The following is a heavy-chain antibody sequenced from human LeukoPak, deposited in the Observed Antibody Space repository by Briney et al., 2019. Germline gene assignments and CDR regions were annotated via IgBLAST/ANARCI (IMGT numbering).Heavy chain of an antibody. Sequence: SETLSLTCSVSGGLFSGYYWSWIRQSPGKGLEWIGEINHTGDTNYNPSLQSRVSTSIDTSKRQFSLRLISVTAADTAVYYRAREPHRVLVPGPPDFWGQGILVTVSS. J-gene: IGHJ4*02. V-gene: IGHV4-34*01. CDR3: AREPHRVLVPGPPDF. CDR1: GGLFSGYY. CDR2: INHTGDT. D-gene: IGHD1-14*01.